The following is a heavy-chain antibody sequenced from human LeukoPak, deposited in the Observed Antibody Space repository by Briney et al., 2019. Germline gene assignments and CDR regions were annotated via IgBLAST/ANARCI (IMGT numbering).Heavy chain of an antibody. CDR3: TRDKSAGADTGSSFYY. J-gene: IGHJ4*02. CDR2: IKQDGGET. V-gene: IGHV3-7*03. CDR1: GFTFSNYW. Sequence: GGSLRLSRAAFGFTFSNYWMTWVRQAPGEGLEWVASIKQDGGETYYVDSVKGRFTFSRDNAKNSVYLQMSSLRAEDTAVYYCTRDKSAGADTGSSFYYWGQGALVTVSS. D-gene: IGHD3-10*01.